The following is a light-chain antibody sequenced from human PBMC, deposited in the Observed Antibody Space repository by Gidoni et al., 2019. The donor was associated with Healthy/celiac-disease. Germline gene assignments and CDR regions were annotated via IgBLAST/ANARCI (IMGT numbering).Light chain of an antibody. CDR2: ASS. CDR1: QSISSY. Sequence: DIQMTQSPSSLSASVGDRVTITCRASQSISSYLNWYQQKPGKAPKLLIYASSSLQSGVPSRFSGSGSGTDFTLTISSLQPEDFATYYCQQRYSTPNITFXGXTKVEIK. J-gene: IGKJ4*01. CDR3: QQRYSTPNIT. V-gene: IGKV1-39*01.